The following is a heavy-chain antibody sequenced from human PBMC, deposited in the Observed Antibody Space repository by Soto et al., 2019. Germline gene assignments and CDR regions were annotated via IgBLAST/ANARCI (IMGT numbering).Heavy chain of an antibody. CDR2: ILSNDEK. CDR3: AGISTNACDFDY. V-gene: IGHV2-26*01. Sequence: TLKASGPVLVKLTETLTLTCTVSGFSISNAGVGVRWIRQTPGKALEWLAHILSNDEKSYNTSLENRLTWSKDTSKSQVGLAMTNVDPVDTGTYYCAGISTNACDFDYWGQGILVAVSS. CDR1: GFSISNAGVG. J-gene: IGHJ4*02.